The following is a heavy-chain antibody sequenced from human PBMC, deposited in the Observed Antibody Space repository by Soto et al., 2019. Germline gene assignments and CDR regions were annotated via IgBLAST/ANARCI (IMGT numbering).Heavy chain of an antibody. Sequence: QVQLVESWGGVVQPGRSLRLSCAASGFTFSSYAMHWVRQAPGKGLEWVAVISYDGSNKYYADSVKGRFTISRDNSKNTLYLQMNSLRAEDTAVYYCARDRFSYFDYWGQGTLVTVSS. CDR3: ARDRFSYFDY. D-gene: IGHD3-16*01. V-gene: IGHV3-30-3*01. J-gene: IGHJ4*02. CDR1: GFTFSSYA. CDR2: ISYDGSNK.